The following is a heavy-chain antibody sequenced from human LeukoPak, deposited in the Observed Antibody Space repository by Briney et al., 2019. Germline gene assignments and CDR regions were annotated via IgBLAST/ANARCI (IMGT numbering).Heavy chain of an antibody. V-gene: IGHV3-23*01. CDR1: GFTLRNYD. J-gene: IGHJ6*03. CDR3: ATTNLLYYYMDV. Sequence: GGTLRLSCAASGFTLRNYDINWVRQAPGKGLEWVSVIRGSSGSTYYADSVKGRFTISRDDSKNTLYLQMNSLRSEDTAVYYCATTNLLYYYMDVWGKGTTVTISS. CDR2: IRGSSGST. D-gene: IGHD1/OR15-1a*01.